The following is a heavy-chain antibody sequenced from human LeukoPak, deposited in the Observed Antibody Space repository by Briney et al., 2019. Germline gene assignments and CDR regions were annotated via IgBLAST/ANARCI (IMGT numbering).Heavy chain of an antibody. Sequence: ASVKVSCKASGYTFTGYYIHWVRQAPGQGLEWMGWINPNSDGTDYAQKFQGRVTMTSDASINTAYMELSRLTSDDTAMYYCARGETWREQRHYFDFWGQGTLATVSS. CDR3: ARGETWREQRHYFDF. CDR2: INPNSDGT. J-gene: IGHJ4*02. V-gene: IGHV1-2*02. D-gene: IGHD1-26*01. CDR1: GYTFTGYY.